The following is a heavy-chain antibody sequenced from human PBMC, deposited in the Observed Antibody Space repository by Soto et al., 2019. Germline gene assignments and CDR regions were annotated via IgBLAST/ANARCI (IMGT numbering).Heavy chain of an antibody. V-gene: IGHV4-4*07. CDR1: CASVTTFS. CDR2: IYTDGST. CDR3: ARDQYGAAAV. J-gene: IGHJ3*01. D-gene: IGHD2-15*01. Sequence: QGQLQESGPGLLEPSENLSLTCLVSCASVTTFSWNWIRHSAGTGLEWIGRIYTDGSTSYIPSLNSRIPLSLGTSKKQLALTLKFVTAADTAVYFCARDQYGAAAVWGQGTMVTVA.